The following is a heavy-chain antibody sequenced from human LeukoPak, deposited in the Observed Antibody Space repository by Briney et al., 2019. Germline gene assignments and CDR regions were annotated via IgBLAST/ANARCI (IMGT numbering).Heavy chain of an antibody. CDR3: TRVNYYDSGSLYYGYFDY. CDR2: IRSQAYGAAT. V-gene: IGHV3-49*04. D-gene: IGHD3-22*01. CDR1: GFNFDAYA. Sequence: GGSLRVSCSASGFNFDAYAMSWVRQAPGKGPEWVGFIRSQAYGAATNYAPFVQDRFTISRDDSRRIDHIQLDSLRTDDTAVYFCTRVNYYDSGSLYYGYFDYWGQGVLVTVSS. J-gene: IGHJ4*02.